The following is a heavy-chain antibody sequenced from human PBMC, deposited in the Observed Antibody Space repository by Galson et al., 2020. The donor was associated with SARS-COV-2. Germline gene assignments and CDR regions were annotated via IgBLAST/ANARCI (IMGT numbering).Heavy chain of an antibody. CDR3: ATASRGHSGDGGCSSTCCFYFDY. CDR2: FDPEDGET. CDR1: GYTLTELS. D-gene: IGHD2-2*01. Sequence: ASVKVSCKVSGYTLTELSMHWVRPAPGKGLEWMGGFDPEDGETIYPQKFQGRVTMPEDTSTDTAYMARCSLRSDDTAVYYCATASRGHSGDGGCSSTCCFYFDYWGQGTLVTVSS. V-gene: IGHV1-24*01. J-gene: IGHJ4*02.